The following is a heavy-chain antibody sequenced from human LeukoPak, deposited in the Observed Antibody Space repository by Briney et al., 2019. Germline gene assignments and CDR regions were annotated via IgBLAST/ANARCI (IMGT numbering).Heavy chain of an antibody. D-gene: IGHD1-26*01. CDR2: IYYSGST. J-gene: IGHJ4*02. V-gene: IGHV4-61*01. CDR1: GGSVSSGSYY. Sequence: SETLSLTCTVSGGSVSSGSYYWSWIRQPPGKGLEWIGYIYYSGSTNYNPSLKSRVTISVDTSKNQFSLKLSSVTAADTAVYYCARVRSGRPDYWGQGTLVTVSS. CDR3: ARVRSGRPDY.